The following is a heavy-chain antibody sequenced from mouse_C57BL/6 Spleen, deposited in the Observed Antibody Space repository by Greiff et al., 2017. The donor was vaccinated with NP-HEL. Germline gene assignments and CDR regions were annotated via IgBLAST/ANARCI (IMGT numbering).Heavy chain of an antibody. CDR3: ARGLGRRRGYFDY. Sequence: EVQLQQSGPELVKPGASVKISCKASGYTFTDYYMNWVKQSHGKSLEWIGDINPNNGGTSYNQKFKGKATLTVDKSSSTAYMELRSLTSEDSAVYYCARGLGRRRGYFDYWGQGTTLTVSS. CDR1: GYTFTDYY. J-gene: IGHJ2*01. V-gene: IGHV1-26*01. CDR2: INPNNGGT. D-gene: IGHD4-1*01.